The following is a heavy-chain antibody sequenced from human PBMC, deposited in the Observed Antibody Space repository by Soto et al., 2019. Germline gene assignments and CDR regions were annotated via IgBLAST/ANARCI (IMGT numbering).Heavy chain of an antibody. CDR2: LNWNSVTA. V-gene: IGHV3-9*01. J-gene: IGHJ4*02. Sequence: GGSLRLSCAASGFNFGDFARHWVRQTPGKGLEWVAGLNWNSVTAGYGDSVKGRCSISRDNGKYALYLQMTSLRPEDSALYYCVKDISGAYSGPNYDAWGQGTLVTVS. CDR3: VKDISGAYSGPNYDA. D-gene: IGHD1-26*01. CDR1: GFNFGDFA.